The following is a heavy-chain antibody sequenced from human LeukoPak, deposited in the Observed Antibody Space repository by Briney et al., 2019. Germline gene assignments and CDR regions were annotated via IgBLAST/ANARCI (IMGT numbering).Heavy chain of an antibody. CDR1: GFTFSIYS. CDR2: ITSSSNYI. CDR3: ARDRVYFDN. J-gene: IGHJ4*02. Sequence: GGSLTLSRAGSGFTFSIYSMNWVRQAPGKGLEWLSSITSSSNYIYYADSVKGRFTISRDNVQNSLYLQMNSLRAEDTAMYYCARDRVYFDNWGQGDLGTVSS. V-gene: IGHV3-21*01. D-gene: IGHD6-6*01.